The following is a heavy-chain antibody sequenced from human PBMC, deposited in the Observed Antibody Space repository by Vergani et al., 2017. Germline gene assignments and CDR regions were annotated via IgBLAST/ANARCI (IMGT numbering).Heavy chain of an antibody. D-gene: IGHD6-13*01. CDR3: ATVIRQLVLDQSPAFDY. V-gene: IGHV1-24*01. CDR1: GYTLTELS. CDR2: FDPEDGET. J-gene: IGHJ4*02. Sequence: QVQLVQSGAEVKKPGASVKVSCKVSGYTLTELSMHWVRQAPGKGLEWMGGFDPEDGETIYAQNFQGRVTMTEDTSTDTAYMEFSSLRSEKTAVYYCATVIRQLVLDQSPAFDYWGQGTLVTVSS.